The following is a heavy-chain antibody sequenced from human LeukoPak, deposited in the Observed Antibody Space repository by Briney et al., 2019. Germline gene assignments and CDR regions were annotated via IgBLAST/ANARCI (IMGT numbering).Heavy chain of an antibody. Sequence: GGSLRLSCTASGFTFSAYAMAWVRQAPGKGLECVSHITTGGSSKFYADFVKGRFTISRDNVKNSLYLQMNSLRAEDAAVYHCARVRYDSGWYDYWGQGALVTVSS. V-gene: IGHV3-48*03. CDR2: ITTGGSSK. D-gene: IGHD6-19*01. J-gene: IGHJ4*02. CDR1: GFTFSAYA. CDR3: ARVRYDSGWYDY.